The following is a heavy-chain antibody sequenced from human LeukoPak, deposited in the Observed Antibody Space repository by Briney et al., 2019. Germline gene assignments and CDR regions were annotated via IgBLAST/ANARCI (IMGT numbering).Heavy chain of an antibody. J-gene: IGHJ6*02. CDR1: GYTFTYYA. CDR3: ARRRPRLDV. V-gene: IGHV1-3*01. Sequence: ASVKVSCKASGYTFTYYAMNWVRQAPGQRLEWMGWINAGNGNTKYSQKLQGRVTMTTDTSTSTACMELRSLRSDDTAVYYCARRRPRLDVWGQGTTVTVSS. CDR2: INAGNGNT. D-gene: IGHD1-1*01.